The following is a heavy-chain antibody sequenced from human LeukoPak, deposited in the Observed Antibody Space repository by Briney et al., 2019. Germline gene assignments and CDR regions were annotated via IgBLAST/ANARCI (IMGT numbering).Heavy chain of an antibody. V-gene: IGHV3-72*01. CDR2: TRNKANRYTT. J-gene: IGHJ5*02. CDR3: VREKGYCSSTTCYTWFDR. D-gene: IGHD2-2*02. Sequence: GGSLRLSCAASGFTFSDHYMDWLHPAPGKGLEWVGRTRNKANRYTTEYAASVKSRFTISRDDSKNSLYLQMNRLKTEDTAVYYCVREKGYCSSTTCYTWFDRWGQGTLVTVSS. CDR1: GFTFSDHY.